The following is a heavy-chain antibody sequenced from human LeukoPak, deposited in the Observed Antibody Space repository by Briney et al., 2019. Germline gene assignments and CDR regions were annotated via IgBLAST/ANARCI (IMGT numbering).Heavy chain of an antibody. CDR1: GASFSSSTYY. CDR2: IYYSGST. J-gene: IGHJ5*02. Sequence: PSETLSLTCTVSGASFSSSTYYWGWIRQPPAKGLEWIGYIYYSGSTYYNPSLKSRVTISVDTSKNQFSLKLSSVTAADTAVYYCAIYCSSTSCYPGWFDPWGQGTLVTVSS. D-gene: IGHD2-2*01. V-gene: IGHV4-30-4*08. CDR3: AIYCSSTSCYPGWFDP.